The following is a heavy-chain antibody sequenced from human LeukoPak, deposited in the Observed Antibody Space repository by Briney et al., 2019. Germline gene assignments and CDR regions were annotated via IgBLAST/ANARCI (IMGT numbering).Heavy chain of an antibody. V-gene: IGHV3-21*01. CDR2: ISSSSSYI. J-gene: IGHJ4*02. D-gene: IGHD3-10*01. CDR1: GFTFSSYS. CDR3: ARDPRGDYGSFDY. Sequence: GGSLRLSCAASGFTFSSYSMNWVRQAPGKGLEWVSSISSSSSYIYYADSVKGRFTISRDNAKNSLYLQMNSLRAEDTAVYYCARDPRGDYGSFDYWGQGTLVTVSP.